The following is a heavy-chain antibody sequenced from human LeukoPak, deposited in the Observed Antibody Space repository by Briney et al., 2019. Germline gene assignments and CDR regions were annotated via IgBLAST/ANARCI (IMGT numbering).Heavy chain of an antibody. CDR3: ARRKNGFWSGYHDAFDI. D-gene: IGHD3-3*01. J-gene: IGHJ3*02. CDR2: INHSGST. CDR1: GGSFSGYY. Sequence: SETLSLTCAVYGGSFSGYYWSWIRQPPGKGLEWIGEINHSGSTNYNPSLKSRVTMSVDTSKNQFSLKLSSVTAADTAVYYCARRKNGFWSGYHDAFDIWGQGTMVTVSS. V-gene: IGHV4-34*01.